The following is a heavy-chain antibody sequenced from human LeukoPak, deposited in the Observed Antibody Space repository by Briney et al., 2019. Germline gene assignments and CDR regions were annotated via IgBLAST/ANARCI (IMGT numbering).Heavy chain of an antibody. Sequence: TGGSLRLSCVASGFTFSRYWMHWVRQAPGKGLVWVSRINSDGRSTNYADSVRGRFTISRDNSKNTLYLQMNSLRAEDTAVYYCAKEGGGSSGWLGYYYYMDVWGKGTTVTISS. CDR1: GFTFSRYW. CDR2: INSDGRST. D-gene: IGHD6-19*01. V-gene: IGHV3-74*01. CDR3: AKEGGGSSGWLGYYYYMDV. J-gene: IGHJ6*03.